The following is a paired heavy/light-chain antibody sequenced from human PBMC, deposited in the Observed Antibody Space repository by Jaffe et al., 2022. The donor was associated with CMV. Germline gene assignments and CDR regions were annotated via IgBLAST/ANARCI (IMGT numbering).Heavy chain of an antibody. CDR1: GFTFSSYG. V-gene: IGHV3-33*01. J-gene: IGHJ4*02. Sequence: QVQLVESGGGVVQPGRSLRLSCAASGFTFSSYGMHWVRQAPGKGLEWVAVIWYDGSNKYYADSVKGRFTISRDNSKNTLYLQMNSLRAEDTAVYYCAREGDLDIVAARLLGPYYFDYWGQGTLVTVSS. D-gene: IGHD5-12*01. CDR3: AREGDLDIVAARLLGPYYFDY. CDR2: IWYDGSNK.
Light chain of an antibody. CDR1: QSISSW. CDR2: KAS. CDR3: QQYNSYSTT. V-gene: IGKV1-5*03. J-gene: IGKJ1*01. Sequence: DIQMTQSPSTLSASVGDRVTITCRASQSISSWLAWYQQKPGKAPKLLIYKASSLESGVPSRFSGSGSGTEFTLTISSLQPDDFATYYCQQYNSYSTTFGQGTKVEIK.